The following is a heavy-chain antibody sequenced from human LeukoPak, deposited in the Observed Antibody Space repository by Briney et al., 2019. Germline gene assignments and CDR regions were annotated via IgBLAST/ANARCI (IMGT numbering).Heavy chain of an antibody. J-gene: IGHJ3*02. CDR2: IYYAGST. Sequence: SETLSLTCIVSGGSISSYYWSWIRQPPGKGLEWIGYIYYAGSTNYNPSLKSRVTISVDTSKNQLSLKLSSVTAADTAVYYCARQDSGSYLNPLDIWGQGTVVTVSS. D-gene: IGHD1-26*01. CDR3: ARQDSGSYLNPLDI. V-gene: IGHV4-59*08. CDR1: GGSISSYY.